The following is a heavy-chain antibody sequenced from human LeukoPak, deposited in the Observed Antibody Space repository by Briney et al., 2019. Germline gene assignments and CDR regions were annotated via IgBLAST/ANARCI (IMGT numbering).Heavy chain of an antibody. CDR1: GYTFTAYY. CDR2: INPNSGDT. CDR3: ARDLTRLDVDDY. Sequence: ASVKVSCKASGYTFTAYYIHWVRQAPGQGLEWMAWINPNSGDTNYAQKFLGRVTLTSDTSISTAYMELSRLTSDDTAVYYCARDLTRLDVDDYWGQGTLVTVSS. D-gene: IGHD4-11*01. V-gene: IGHV1-2*02. J-gene: IGHJ4*02.